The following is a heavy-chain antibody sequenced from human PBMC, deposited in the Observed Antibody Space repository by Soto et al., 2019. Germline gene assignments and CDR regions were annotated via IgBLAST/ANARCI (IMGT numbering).Heavy chain of an antibody. D-gene: IGHD3-3*01. CDR1: GGSFSDYY. CDR2: INHSGST. CDR3: ASLRVSEWLFGGWIDP. Sequence: QVQLQQWGAGLLKPSETLSLTCAVYGGSFSDYYWNWIRQPPGKGLEWIGEINHSGSTNYNTSLNSRVTISGDTSMNQCSLKLPSVTAADTAVYYGASLRVSEWLFGGWIDPWGQGTLVTVSS. J-gene: IGHJ5*02. V-gene: IGHV4-34*01.